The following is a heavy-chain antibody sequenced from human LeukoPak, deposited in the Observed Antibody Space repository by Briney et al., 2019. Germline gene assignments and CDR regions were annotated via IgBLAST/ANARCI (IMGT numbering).Heavy chain of an antibody. CDR2: IYYSGST. D-gene: IGHD1-26*01. J-gene: IGHJ4*02. Sequence: PSETLSLTCTVSGGSISSYYWSWIRQPPGKGLEWIGYIYYSGSTNYNPSLKSRVTISVDTSKNQFSLKLSSVTAADTAVYYCARLGFSNSGSYLAPSDYRGQGTLVTVSS. V-gene: IGHV4-59*08. CDR1: GGSISSYY. CDR3: ARLGFSNSGSYLAPSDY.